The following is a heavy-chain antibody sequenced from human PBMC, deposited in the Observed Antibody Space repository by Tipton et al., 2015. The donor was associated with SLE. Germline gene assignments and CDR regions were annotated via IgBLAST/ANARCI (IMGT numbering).Heavy chain of an antibody. CDR2: IFYTGST. V-gene: IGHV4-39*07. Sequence: TLSLTCTVSDGSIRSTNYYWGWIRQPPGKGLEWIGSIFYTGSTYYNPSLKSRVTISVDTSKNQFSLKLSSVTAADTAVYYCARVPGLERSYFYYYYMDVWGKGTTVTVSS. CDR3: ARVPGLERSYFYYYYMDV. D-gene: IGHD1-1*01. J-gene: IGHJ6*03. CDR1: DGSIRSTNYY.